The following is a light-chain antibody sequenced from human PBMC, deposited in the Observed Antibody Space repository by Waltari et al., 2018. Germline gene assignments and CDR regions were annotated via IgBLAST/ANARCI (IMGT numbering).Light chain of an antibody. CDR3: AAWDDSLNGWV. CDR2: SNN. J-gene: IGLJ3*02. CDR1: SSNTGRNA. V-gene: IGLV1-44*01. Sequence: SVLTQPPSASGPPGQRVTIPCPGSSSNTGRNAWSLYQQPPGTAPKLRIHSNNQRPSGVPDRFAGSKSGTSASLAISGLQSDDEADYYCAAWDDSLNGWVFGGGTKLTVL.